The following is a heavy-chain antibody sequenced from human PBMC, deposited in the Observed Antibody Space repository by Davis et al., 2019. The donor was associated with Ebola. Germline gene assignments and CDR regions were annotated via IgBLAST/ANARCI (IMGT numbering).Heavy chain of an antibody. D-gene: IGHD4-17*01. CDR2: ISTYNGNT. CDR3: ARDHPDYGDYGGADY. V-gene: IGHV1-18*01. Sequence: AASVKVSCKASGYSFTDDGISWVRQAPGQGLEWMGWISTYNGNTNYAQKVQGRITMTTDTSTSTAYMELRSLRSDDTARYYCARDHPDYGDYGGADYWGQGTLVTVSS. J-gene: IGHJ4*02. CDR1: GYSFTDDG.